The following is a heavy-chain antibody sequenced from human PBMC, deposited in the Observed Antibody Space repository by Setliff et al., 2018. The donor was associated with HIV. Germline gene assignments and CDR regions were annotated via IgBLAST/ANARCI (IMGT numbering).Heavy chain of an antibody. CDR1: GGSIGSGSHY. CDR3: ARATTTPIAGMLAPPPDY. V-gene: IGHV4-61*01. D-gene: IGHD6-13*01. CDR2: IYYSGSP. Sequence: KTSETLSLTCTVSGGSIGSGSHYWSWIRQPPGKELEWIGYIYYSGSPNYNPSLKSRVTISVDTSKNQFSLNLSSVTAADTAVYYCARATTTPIAGMLAPPPDYWGQGTLVTVSS. J-gene: IGHJ4*02.